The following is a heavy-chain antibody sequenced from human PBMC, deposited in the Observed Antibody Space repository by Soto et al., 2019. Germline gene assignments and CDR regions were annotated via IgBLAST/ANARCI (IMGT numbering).Heavy chain of an antibody. Sequence: EVQLLESGGGLVQPGGSLRLSCAASGFTFSSYAMSWVRQAPGKGLEWVAAISGSGGSTYYADSVKGRFTISRDNSKNTLYLQMNSLRAEDTAVYYCAKDPSWGTQQLPDGYWGQGTLVTVSS. J-gene: IGHJ4*02. D-gene: IGHD6-13*01. CDR2: ISGSGGST. CDR3: AKDPSWGTQQLPDGY. CDR1: GFTFSSYA. V-gene: IGHV3-23*01.